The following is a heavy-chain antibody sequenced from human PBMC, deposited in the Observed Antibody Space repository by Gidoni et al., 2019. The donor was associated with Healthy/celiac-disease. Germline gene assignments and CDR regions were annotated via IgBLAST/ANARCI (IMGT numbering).Heavy chain of an antibody. CDR1: GFTFSSYD. CDR3: ARGKSGYSGYDGDFDY. CDR2: IGTAGDT. D-gene: IGHD5-12*01. J-gene: IGHJ4*02. V-gene: IGHV3-13*01. Sequence: EVQLVESGGGLVQPGGSLRLSCAASGFTFSSYDMHWVRQATGKGLEWVSAIGTAGDTYYPGSVKGRFTISRENAKNSLYLQMNSLRAGDTAVYYCARGKSGYSGYDGDFDYWGQGTLVTVSS.